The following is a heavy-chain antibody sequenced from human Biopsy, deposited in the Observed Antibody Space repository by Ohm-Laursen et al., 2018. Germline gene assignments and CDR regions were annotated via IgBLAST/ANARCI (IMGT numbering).Heavy chain of an antibody. Sequence: SQTLSLTCTVSGASISSAAYHWSWIRQLPGKGLEWIGYISHSGSTSYNPSLRSLVTILTDTSTNQFSLKVRSVTAADTAMYYCAGATSGTSLYDPWGQGVLVTVPS. CDR3: AGATSGTSLYDP. D-gene: IGHD6-13*01. CDR2: ISHSGST. V-gene: IGHV4-31*01. J-gene: IGHJ5*02. CDR1: GASISSAAYH.